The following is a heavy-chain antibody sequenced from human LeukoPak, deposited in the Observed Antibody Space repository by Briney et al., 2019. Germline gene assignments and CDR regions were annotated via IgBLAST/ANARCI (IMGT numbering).Heavy chain of an antibody. V-gene: IGHV1-8*01. CDR2: MNPNSGIT. CDR1: GYTFTSYD. D-gene: IGHD3-3*01. J-gene: IGHJ4*02. CDR3: ARARNGGFWSGYRYYFDY. Sequence: ASVKVSCKASGYTFTSYDINWVRQATGQGLEWMGWMNPNSGITGYAQKFQGRVTMTRNTSISTAYMELSSLRSEDTAVYYCARARNGGFWSGYRYYFDYWGQGTLVTVSS.